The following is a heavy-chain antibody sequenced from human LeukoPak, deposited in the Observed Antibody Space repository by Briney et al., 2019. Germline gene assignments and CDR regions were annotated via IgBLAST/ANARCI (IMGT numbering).Heavy chain of an antibody. D-gene: IGHD3-10*01. J-gene: IGHJ3*02. V-gene: IGHV1-18*01. CDR3: ASRVSDYGSGSFESDAFDI. CDR1: GYTFTSYG. Sequence: AASVKVSCKASGYTFTSYGISWVRQAPGQGLEWMGWISAYNGNTNYAQKLQGRVTMTTDTSASTAYMELRSLRSDDTAVYYCASRVSDYGSGSFESDAFDIWGQGTMVTVSS. CDR2: ISAYNGNT.